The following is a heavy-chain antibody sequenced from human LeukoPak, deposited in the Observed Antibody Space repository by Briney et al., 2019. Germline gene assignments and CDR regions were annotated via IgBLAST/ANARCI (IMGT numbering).Heavy chain of an antibody. Sequence: GRSLRLSCAASGFTFSRYAVHWVRQAPGKGLEWVAVISSDGSKKYYADSVKGRFTISRDNSKNTLYLQVNSLRAEDTAVYYCARDVHLLTHYSFDYWGQGTLVTVSS. CDR2: ISSDGSKK. CDR1: GFTFSRYA. V-gene: IGHV3-30-3*01. CDR3: ARDVHLLTHYSFDY. D-gene: IGHD3-9*01. J-gene: IGHJ4*02.